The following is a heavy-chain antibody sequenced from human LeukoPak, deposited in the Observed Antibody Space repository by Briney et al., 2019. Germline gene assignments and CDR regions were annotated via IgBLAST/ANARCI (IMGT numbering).Heavy chain of an antibody. J-gene: IGHJ4*02. CDR3: ARDNSGLDY. CDR1: GFTFNNYW. Sequence: PGGSLRLSCEASGFTFNNYWMAWVRQAPGKGLEWVANIRHDGSARYYGDSVQGRFTISRDDAKNSLSLQMNSLRADDTALYYCARDNSGLDYLGQGTMVTVSS. D-gene: IGHD5-12*01. CDR2: IRHDGSAR. V-gene: IGHV3-7*01.